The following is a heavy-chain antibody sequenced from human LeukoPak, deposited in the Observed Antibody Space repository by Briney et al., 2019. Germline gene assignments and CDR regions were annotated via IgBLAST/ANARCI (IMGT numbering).Heavy chain of an antibody. CDR3: AREEREYCGGDCNDAFDI. V-gene: IGHV1-69*13. Sequence: SVKVSCKASGGTFSSYAISWVRQAPGQGLEWMGGIIPIFGTANYAQKFQGRVTITADESTSTAYMELSSLRSEDTAVYYCAREEREYCGGDCNDAFDIWGQGTMVTVSS. D-gene: IGHD2-21*02. J-gene: IGHJ3*02. CDR2: IIPIFGTA. CDR1: GGTFSSYA.